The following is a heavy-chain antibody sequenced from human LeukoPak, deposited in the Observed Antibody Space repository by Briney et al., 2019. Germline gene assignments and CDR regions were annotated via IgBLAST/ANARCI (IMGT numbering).Heavy chain of an antibody. Sequence: SETLSLTCTVSGGSISSSSYYWGWIRQPPGKGLEWIGSIYYSGSTYYNPSLKSRVTISVDTSKNQFSLKLSSVTAADTAVYYCARETYYDFWSGYYHWGQGTLVTVSS. CDR1: GGSISSSSYY. V-gene: IGHV4-39*07. J-gene: IGHJ5*02. D-gene: IGHD3-3*01. CDR2: IYYSGST. CDR3: ARETYYDFWSGYYH.